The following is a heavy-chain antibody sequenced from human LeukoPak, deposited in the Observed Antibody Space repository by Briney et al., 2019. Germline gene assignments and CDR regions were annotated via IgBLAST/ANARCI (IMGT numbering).Heavy chain of an antibody. CDR3: AREGGHLAAAGIGDY. CDR2: INPNSGGT. J-gene: IGHJ4*02. Sequence: ASVKVSCKASGYTFTGYYMHWVRQAPGQGLEWMGWINPNSGGTNYAQKFQGRVTMTRDTSISTAYMELSRLRSDDTAVYYCAREGGHLAAAGIGDYWGQGTPVTVSS. CDR1: GYTFTGYY. V-gene: IGHV1-2*02. D-gene: IGHD6-13*01.